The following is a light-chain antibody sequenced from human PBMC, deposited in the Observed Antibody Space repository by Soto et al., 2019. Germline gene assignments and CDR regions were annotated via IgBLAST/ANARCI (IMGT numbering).Light chain of an antibody. CDR1: SSDVGGYNY. V-gene: IGLV2-14*01. Sequence: QSALTQPASVSGSPGQSITISCTGTSSDVGGYNYVSWYQQHPGKAPKLMIYEVSNRPSGVSNRFSGSKSGNTASLTISGLQAEDEAGYYCSSYTSSSILVFGGGTKLTVL. CDR2: EVS. J-gene: IGLJ2*01. CDR3: SSYTSSSILV.